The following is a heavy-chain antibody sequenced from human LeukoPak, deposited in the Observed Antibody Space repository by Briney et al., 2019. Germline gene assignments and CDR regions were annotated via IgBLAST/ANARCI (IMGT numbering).Heavy chain of an antibody. V-gene: IGHV4-4*07. CDR3: ARERHDILTGYYNGGWFDP. J-gene: IGHJ5*02. CDR2: IYTSGST. Sequence: SETLSLTCTVSGGSISSYYWSWIRQPAGKGLEWIGRIYTSGSTNYNPSLKSRVTMSVDTPKNQFSLKLSSAPAADTAVYYCARERHDILTGYYNGGWFDPWGQGTLVTVSS. D-gene: IGHD3-9*01. CDR1: GGSISSYY.